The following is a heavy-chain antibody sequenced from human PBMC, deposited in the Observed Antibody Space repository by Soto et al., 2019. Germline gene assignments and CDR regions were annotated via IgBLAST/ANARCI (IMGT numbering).Heavy chain of an antibody. J-gene: IGHJ4*02. CDR3: ASGYSSGWFVDYFDY. CDR1: GGSITSYF. D-gene: IGHD6-19*01. V-gene: IGHV4-59*13. CDR2: IYYTGST. Sequence: QVQLQESGPGLVKPSETLSLTCTVSGGSITSYFWNWIRQPPGKGLEWIGYIYYTGSTNYNPSLKSRVSISVDTSKNLFSLKLTSMTAAVTAVYYCASGYSSGWFVDYFDYWGQGTLVTVSS.